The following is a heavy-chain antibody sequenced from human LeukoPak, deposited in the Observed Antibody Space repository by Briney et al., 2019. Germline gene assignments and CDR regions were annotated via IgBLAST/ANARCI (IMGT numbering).Heavy chain of an antibody. CDR1: GYTFTSYG. D-gene: IGHD2-2*01. CDR2: ICAYNGNT. V-gene: IGHV1-18*01. CDR3: ARDRDGKDIVVVPGAYVDY. J-gene: IGHJ4*02. Sequence: EASVKVSCKASGYTFTSYGISWVRQAPGQGLEWMGWICAYNGNTNYAHKPQGRVTMTTDTSTSTAYMELRSLRSDDTAVYYCARDRDGKDIVVVPGAYVDYWGQGTLVTVSS.